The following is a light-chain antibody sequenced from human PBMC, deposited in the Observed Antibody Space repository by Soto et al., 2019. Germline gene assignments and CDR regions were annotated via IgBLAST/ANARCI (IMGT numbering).Light chain of an antibody. V-gene: IGLV2-14*01. Sequence: QSALTQPASVSGSPGQSITISCTGTSSDVGGYNYVSWYQQHQGKAPKLLIYEVSNRPSGVSNRFSGSKSGNTSSLTISGLQAEDGADYYCSSYTSSSTLVFGGGTKLTVL. J-gene: IGLJ2*01. CDR3: SSYTSSSTLV. CDR1: SSDVGGYNY. CDR2: EVS.